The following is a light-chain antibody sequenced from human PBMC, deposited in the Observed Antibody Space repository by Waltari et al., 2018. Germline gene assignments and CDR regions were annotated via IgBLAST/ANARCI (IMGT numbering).Light chain of an antibody. CDR3: CSYVGSRIVV. V-gene: IGLV2-23*02. J-gene: IGLJ2*01. Sequence: QSALTQPASVSGSPGQSITISCTGTSSDVGSYNLLPWYQQHPGKVPKLMIYEVSKRPSGISNRFSGSKSGNTASLTISGLQAEDEADYYCCSYVGSRIVVFGGGTKMTVL. CDR1: SSDVGSYNL. CDR2: EVS.